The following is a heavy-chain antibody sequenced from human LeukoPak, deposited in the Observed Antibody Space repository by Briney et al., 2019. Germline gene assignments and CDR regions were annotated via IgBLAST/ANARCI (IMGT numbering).Heavy chain of an antibody. CDR1: GFTFSSYE. J-gene: IGHJ4*02. CDR2: ISSSGSPI. Sequence: GGSLRLSCAASGFTFSSYEMHWVRQAPGKGLEWVSYISSSGSPIYYADSVKGRFTISRDNAKNSLYLQMNSLRAEDTSVYYCARDYGGSSPFDYWGQGTLVTVSS. CDR3: ARDYGGSSPFDY. V-gene: IGHV3-48*03. D-gene: IGHD4-23*01.